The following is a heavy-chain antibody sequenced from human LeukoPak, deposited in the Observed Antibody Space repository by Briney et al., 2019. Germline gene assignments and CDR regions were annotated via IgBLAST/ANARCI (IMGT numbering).Heavy chain of an antibody. J-gene: IGHJ4*02. V-gene: IGHV2-5*02. CDR2: NYWDDDK. Sequence: PGPTLVKPTQTLTLTCTFSGFSLSTSGVGVGWIRQPPGKALEWLALNYWDDDKRYSPSLKSRLTITKDTSKNQVVLTMTNMDPVDTATYYCAHRLAAAGTMDYWGQGTLVTVSS. CDR1: GFSLSTSGVG. CDR3: AHRLAAAGTMDY. D-gene: IGHD6-13*01.